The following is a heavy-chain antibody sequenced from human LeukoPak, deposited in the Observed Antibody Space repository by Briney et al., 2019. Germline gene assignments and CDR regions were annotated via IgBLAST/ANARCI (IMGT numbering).Heavy chain of an antibody. CDR2: ISNDGSRK. CDR1: GGSISSGG. CDR3: ARDRAWNYFDY. D-gene: IGHD3-3*01. V-gene: IGHV3-30*03. Sequence: LSLTCAVSGGSISSGGYSWSWIRQAPGKGLEWVAIISNDGSRKYYAHSVEGRFTISRDNSKNTLYLQMDSLRAEDTAVYYCARDRAWNYFDYWGQGTLVTVSS. J-gene: IGHJ4*02.